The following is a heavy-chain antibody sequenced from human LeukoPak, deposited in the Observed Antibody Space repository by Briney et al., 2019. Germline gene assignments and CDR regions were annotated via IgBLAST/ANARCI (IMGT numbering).Heavy chain of an antibody. J-gene: IGHJ6*02. CDR2: IYSGGST. Sequence: GGSLRLSCAASGFTVSSNYMSWVRQAPGKGLEWVSVIYSGGSTYYADSVKGRFTISRDNAKNSLYLQMNSLRAEDTAVYYCARFVGSDYYYYGMDVWGQGTTVTVSS. D-gene: IGHD6-25*01. V-gene: IGHV3-53*01. CDR3: ARFVGSDYYYYGMDV. CDR1: GFTVSSNY.